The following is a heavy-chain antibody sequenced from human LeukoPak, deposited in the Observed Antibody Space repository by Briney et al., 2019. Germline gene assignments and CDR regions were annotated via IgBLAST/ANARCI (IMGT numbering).Heavy chain of an antibody. CDR3: ARDLD. V-gene: IGHV1-69*13. Sequence: ASVKISCKASGYTFTSYYMHWVRQAPGQGLEWMGGIIPIFGTANYAQKFQGRVTITADESTSTAYMELSSLRSEDTAVYYCARDLDWGQGTLVTVSS. CDR1: GYTFTSYY. J-gene: IGHJ4*02. D-gene: IGHD3-16*01. CDR2: IIPIFGTA.